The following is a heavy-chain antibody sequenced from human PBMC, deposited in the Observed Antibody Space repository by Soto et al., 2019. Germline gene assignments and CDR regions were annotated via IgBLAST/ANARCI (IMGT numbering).Heavy chain of an antibody. Sequence: PSETMSLTCTVSGVYISSSIYYWAWVRQPPGKGLEWIGSIYYSGTTYYNPSLKSRVTISEDTSKNQFSLKLSSVTAADTAVYYCASPKIAFYNWFDPWGQGTLVTVSS. CDR2: IYYSGTT. V-gene: IGHV4-39*01. CDR1: GVYISSSIYY. J-gene: IGHJ5*02. CDR3: ASPKIAFYNWFDP. D-gene: IGHD3-3*02.